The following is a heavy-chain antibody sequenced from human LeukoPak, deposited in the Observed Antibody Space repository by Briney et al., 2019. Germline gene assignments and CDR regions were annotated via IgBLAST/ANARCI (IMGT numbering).Heavy chain of an antibody. CDR2: INSGGTTI. Sequence: GGSLRLSCAASGFTFSDYSVNWVRQAPGKGLEWVSYINSGGTTIYYADSVKGRFTISRDNAKNSLYLRMNSLRAEDTAVYYCARDMDPYYFDYWGQGALVTVSS. CDR3: ARDMDPYYFDY. CDR1: GFTFSDYS. D-gene: IGHD3-10*01. J-gene: IGHJ4*02. V-gene: IGHV3-48*01.